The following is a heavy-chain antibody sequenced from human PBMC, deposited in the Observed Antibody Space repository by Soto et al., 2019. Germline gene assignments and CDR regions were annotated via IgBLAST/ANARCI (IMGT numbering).Heavy chain of an antibody. J-gene: IGHJ5*02. Sequence: QVQLQELGPGLVKPSQTLSLTCTVSGGSISSGGYYWSWIRQHPGKGLVWIGYIYYSGSTYYNPPIQFRVTISEDTYKNHYSINLSSVTAADTAGYYCARDQVVLWFGELLPGYNWFGPWGQGPLVTVSS. D-gene: IGHD3-10*01. CDR2: IYYSGST. CDR3: ARDQVVLWFGELLPGYNWFGP. CDR1: GGSISSGGYY. V-gene: IGHV4-31*03.